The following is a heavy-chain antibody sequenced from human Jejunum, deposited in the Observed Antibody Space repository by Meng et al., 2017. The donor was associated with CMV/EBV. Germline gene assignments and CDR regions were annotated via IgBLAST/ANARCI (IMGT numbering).Heavy chain of an antibody. CDR1: FSHYW. Sequence: FSHYWMIWVRQAPGKGLEWVANINEDGSKTYYVDSVKGRFTISRDNAKNSLYLQMNSLRVEDTAVYYCVRDRSSYDTSGYYDDFDMWGQGTMVTVSS. D-gene: IGHD3-22*01. CDR3: VRDRSSYDTSGYYDDFDM. CDR2: INEDGSKT. V-gene: IGHV3-7*01. J-gene: IGHJ3*02.